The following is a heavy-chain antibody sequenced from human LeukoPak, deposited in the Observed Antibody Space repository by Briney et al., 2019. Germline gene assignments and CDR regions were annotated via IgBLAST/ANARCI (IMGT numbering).Heavy chain of an antibody. Sequence: PSETLSLTCTVSGGSISSGGYCWSWIRQHPGKGLEWIGYIYYSGSTYYNPSLKSRVTISVDTSKNQFSLKLSSVTAADTAVDYCAREAIVATMGNWFDPWGQGTLVTVSS. CDR2: IYYSGST. D-gene: IGHD5-12*01. J-gene: IGHJ5*02. CDR3: AREAIVATMGNWFDP. V-gene: IGHV4-31*03. CDR1: GGSISSGGYC.